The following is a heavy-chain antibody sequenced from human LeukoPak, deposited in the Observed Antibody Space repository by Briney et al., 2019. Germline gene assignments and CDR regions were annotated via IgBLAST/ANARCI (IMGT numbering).Heavy chain of an antibody. V-gene: IGHV4-34*01. CDR2: INHSGST. CDR1: GGSFSGYY. D-gene: IGHD3-9*01. CDR3: ARGQGGPILTGYYTYYFDY. J-gene: IGHJ4*02. Sequence: SETLSLTCAVYGGSFSGYYWSWIRQPPGKGLEWIGEINHSGSTNYNPSLKSRVTISVDTSKNQFSLKLSSVTAADTAVYCCARGQGGPILTGYYTYYFDYWGQGTLVTVSS.